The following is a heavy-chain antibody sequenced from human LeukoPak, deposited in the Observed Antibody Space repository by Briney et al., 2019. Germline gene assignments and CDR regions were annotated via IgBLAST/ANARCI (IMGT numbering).Heavy chain of an antibody. V-gene: IGHV1-46*01. Sequence: ASVKVSCKASGYTFTSYYMHWVRQAPGQGLEWMGIINPSGGSTSYAQKFQGRVTMTRDTSTSTVYMELSSLRSEDTAVYYCARGRVVDNQYSEFGYWGQGTLVTVSS. D-gene: IGHD1-14*01. CDR3: ARGRVVDNQYSEFGY. J-gene: IGHJ4*02. CDR1: GYTFTSYY. CDR2: INPSGGST.